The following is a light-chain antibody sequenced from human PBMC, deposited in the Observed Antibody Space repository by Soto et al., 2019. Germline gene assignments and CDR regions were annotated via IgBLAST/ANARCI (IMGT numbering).Light chain of an antibody. CDR1: SSDVGGYNY. V-gene: IGLV2-14*01. J-gene: IGLJ3*02. CDR3: SSYTTSSTQV. Sequence: QSALTQPASVSGSTGQAITISCTGTSSDVGGYNYVSWYQQHPGKAPKLMIYEVSHWPSGVSNRFSGAKSGNTASLTISGLQAEDEADYYCSSYTTSSTQVFGGGTKLTVL. CDR2: EVS.